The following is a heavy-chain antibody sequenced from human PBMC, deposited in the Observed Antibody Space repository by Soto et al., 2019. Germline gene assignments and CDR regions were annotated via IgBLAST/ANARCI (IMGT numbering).Heavy chain of an antibody. CDR2: IIPVFGLV. CDR3: AEGRIVGAGSRAYYGLDV. D-gene: IGHD6-19*01. J-gene: IGHJ6*02. Sequence: QVHLLLQSGAEVQKPGSSVKVSCKASGGTPSTSAISWVRQAPGQGLEWMGGIIPVFGLVKYAQNFQGRVTLSADESTNTAYMELSSQRPEDTAWYYCAEGRIVGAGSRAYYGLDVLGQGTTVTVSS. CDR1: GGTPSTSA. V-gene: IGHV1-69*01.